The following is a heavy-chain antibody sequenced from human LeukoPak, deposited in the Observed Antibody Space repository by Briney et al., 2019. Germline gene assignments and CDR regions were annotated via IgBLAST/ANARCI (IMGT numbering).Heavy chain of an antibody. Sequence: RGSLRLSCATSGFTFSGYIMNWVRQAPGKGLEWVSFIGSSGNTIYYADSVKGRFTVSRDNAKNSPYLQMNSLRAEDTAVYYCARDQWLDYWGQGTLVTVSS. CDR3: ARDQWLDY. CDR1: GFTFSGYI. CDR2: IGSSGNTI. J-gene: IGHJ4*02. D-gene: IGHD6-19*01. V-gene: IGHV3-48*01.